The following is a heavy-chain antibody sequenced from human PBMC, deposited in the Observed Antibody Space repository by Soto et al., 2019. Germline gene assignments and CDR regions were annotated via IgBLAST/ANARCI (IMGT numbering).Heavy chain of an antibody. CDR1: GFTFSSYE. J-gene: IGHJ6*02. CDR2: ISSSGSTI. Sequence: GGSLRLSCAASGFTFSSYEMNWVRQGPGKGLEWVSYISSSGSTIYYADFVKGQFTISRDNAKNSLYLQMNSLRAEDTAVYYCAGDAVENVMDVWGQGTTVTVSS. V-gene: IGHV3-48*03. CDR3: AGDAVENVMDV.